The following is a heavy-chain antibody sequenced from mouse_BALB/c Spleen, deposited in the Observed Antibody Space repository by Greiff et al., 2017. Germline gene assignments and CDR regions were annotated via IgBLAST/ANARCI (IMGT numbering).Heavy chain of an antibody. CDR1: GYAFSSYW. CDR3: ARGGYDEEGAMDY. V-gene: IGHV1-80*01. J-gene: IGHJ4*01. CDR2: IYPGDGDT. Sequence: QVQLKESGAELVRPGSSVKISCKASGYAFSSYWMNWVKQRPGQGLEWIGQIYPGDGDTNYNGKFKGKATLTADKSSSTAYMQLSSLTSEDSAVYFCARGGYDEEGAMDYWGQGTSVTVSS. D-gene: IGHD2-2*01.